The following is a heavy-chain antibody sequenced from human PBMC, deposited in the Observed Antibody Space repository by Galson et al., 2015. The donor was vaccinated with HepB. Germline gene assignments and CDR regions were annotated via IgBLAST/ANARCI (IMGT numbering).Heavy chain of an antibody. CDR2: IVPSGGST. CDR1: GYTFTRYH. J-gene: IGHJ4*02. CDR3: AREGGDLSGTVPFFAS. V-gene: IGHV1-46*03. Sequence: SVKVSCKASGYTFTRYHMYWVRQASGQGLEWMGVIVPSGGSTSYAQKFQGRVTMTRDTSTSTVYMELSSLRSEDTAVYYCAREGGDLSGTVPFFASWGQGTLVTVSS. D-gene: IGHD1-26*01.